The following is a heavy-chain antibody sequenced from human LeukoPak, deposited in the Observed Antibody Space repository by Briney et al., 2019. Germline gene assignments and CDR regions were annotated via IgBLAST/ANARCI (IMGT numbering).Heavy chain of an antibody. V-gene: IGHV1-69*13. CDR1: EGTFSSYA. CDR3: AREVPVAGHYFDY. J-gene: IGHJ4*02. CDR2: IIPIFGTA. Sequence: SVKVSRKASEGTFSSYAISWVRQAPGQGLEWMGGIIPIFGTANYAQKFQGRVTITADESTSTAYMELSSLRSEDTAVYYCAREVPVAGHYFDYWGQGTLVTVSS. D-gene: IGHD6-19*01.